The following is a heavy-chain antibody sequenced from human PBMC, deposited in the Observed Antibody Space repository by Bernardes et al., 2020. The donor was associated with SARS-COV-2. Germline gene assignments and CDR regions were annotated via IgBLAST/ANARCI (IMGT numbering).Heavy chain of an antibody. Sequence: SETLSLTCTVSGGSISSSRYYWGWLRQRPGKGLEWIVSIYYSGSTYYNPSLKSRVTTSVDTSKNQFSLKLSSVTAADTAVYYCARQRGSITMIVVVQNWFDPWGKRTLVTVSS. V-gene: IGHV4-39*01. CDR1: GGSISSSRYY. J-gene: IGHJ5*02. CDR3: ARQRGSITMIVVVQNWFDP. CDR2: IYYSGST. D-gene: IGHD3-22*01.